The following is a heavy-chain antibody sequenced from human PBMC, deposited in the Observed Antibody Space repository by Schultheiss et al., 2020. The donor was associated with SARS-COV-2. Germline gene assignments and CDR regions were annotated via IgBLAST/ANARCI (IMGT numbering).Heavy chain of an antibody. CDR3: ARFSDDFWSGYYQPYYYYGMDV. Sequence: GGSLRLSCAASGFTFSDYYMNWVRQAPGKGLEWVSSISSSSTIYYADSVKGRFTISRDNAKNSLYLQMNSLRAEDTAVYYCARFSDDFWSGYYQPYYYYGMDVWGQGTTVTVSS. V-gene: IGHV3-69-1*01. CDR1: GFTFSDYY. D-gene: IGHD3-3*01. CDR2: ISSSSTI. J-gene: IGHJ6*02.